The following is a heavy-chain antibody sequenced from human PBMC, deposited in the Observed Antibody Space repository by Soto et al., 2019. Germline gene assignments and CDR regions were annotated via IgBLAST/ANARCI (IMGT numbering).Heavy chain of an antibody. D-gene: IGHD3-16*02. CDR2: ISAYNGNT. CDR3: ARDYDYVWGSYRLDY. J-gene: IGHJ4*02. CDR1: GYTFANYG. Sequence: QAQLVQSGPEVKKPGASVKVSCKASGYTFANYGITWVRQAPGQGLEWVGGISAYNGNTNYGQKFQGRVTMTTDTSTSTAYMELRNLRSDDTAVYYCARDYDYVWGSYRLDYWGQGTPVTVS. V-gene: IGHV1-18*01.